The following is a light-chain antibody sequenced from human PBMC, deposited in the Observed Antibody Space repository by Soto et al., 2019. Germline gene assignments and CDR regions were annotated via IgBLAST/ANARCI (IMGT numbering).Light chain of an antibody. CDR1: QSVSSS. J-gene: IGKJ1*01. CDR3: LQYNNWWT. V-gene: IGKV3-15*01. CDR2: GAS. Sequence: DMVMTQSPATLSVSPGERATLSCRASQSVSSSLAWYQQKPGRSPRLLIYGASTRAIGIPARFSGSGSGTEFTLTISSLQYEDFAVYYCLQYNNWWTFGQGTKLDSK.